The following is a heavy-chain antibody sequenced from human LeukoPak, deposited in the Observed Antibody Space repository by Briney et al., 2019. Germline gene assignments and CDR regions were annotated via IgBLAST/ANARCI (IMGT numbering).Heavy chain of an antibody. CDR1: GFTFSRYW. CDR3: ARWAY. V-gene: IGHV3-7*05. Sequence: GGSLRLSCAASGFTFSRYWMSWIRQAPGKGLECVATINQDGSEKDYLDSVNGRFTISRDNAKNSLYLQMNSLRAEDTAVYYCARWAYWGQGTLVSVSS. J-gene: IGHJ4*02. CDR2: INQDGSEK.